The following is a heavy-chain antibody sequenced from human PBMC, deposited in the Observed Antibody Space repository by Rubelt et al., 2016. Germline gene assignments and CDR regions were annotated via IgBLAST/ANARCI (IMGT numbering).Heavy chain of an antibody. D-gene: IGHD7-27*01. CDR2: INSDGSRT. CDR3: ARNWGFDY. V-gene: IGHV3-74*01. J-gene: IGHJ4*02. CDR1: GSSFSTSW. Sequence: VQLVESGGGLVQPGGSLRLSCAASGSSFSTSWMHWVRQVPGKGLVWVSRINSDGSRTTYADSVKGRFTISRDNARNMVFLQMNSLRVEDTAVYYCARNWGFDYWGQGTLVTVSS.